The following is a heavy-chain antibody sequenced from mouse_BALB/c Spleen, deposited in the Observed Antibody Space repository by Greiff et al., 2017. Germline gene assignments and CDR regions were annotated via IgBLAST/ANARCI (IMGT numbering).Heavy chain of an antibody. CDR3: ARCGYDVHWYFDV. J-gene: IGHJ1*01. CDR1: GYTFTSYW. D-gene: IGHD2-2*01. Sequence: DLVKPGASVKLSCKASGYTFTSYWINWIKQRPGQGLEWIGRIAPGSGSTYYNEMFKGKAILTVDTSSSTAYIQLSSLSSEDSAVYCCARCGYDVHWYFDVWGAGTTVTVSS. CDR2: IAPGSGST. V-gene: IGHV1S41*01.